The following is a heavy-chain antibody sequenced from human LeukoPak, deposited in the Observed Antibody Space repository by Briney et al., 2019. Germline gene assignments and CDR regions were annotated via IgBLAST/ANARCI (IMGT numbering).Heavy chain of an antibody. CDR3: AQYPDYGGDHDAFDI. Sequence: ESGPTLVKPTQTLTLTCTFSGFSLTTSGVAVGWIRQPPGKALEWLASIYWNDDKRYSPSLRSRLTITKDTSKNQVVFTMTNMDPVDTATYFCAQYPDYGGDHDAFDIWGQGRMVTVSS. V-gene: IGHV2-5*01. D-gene: IGHD4/OR15-4a*01. CDR1: GFSLTTSGVA. CDR2: IYWNDDK. J-gene: IGHJ3*02.